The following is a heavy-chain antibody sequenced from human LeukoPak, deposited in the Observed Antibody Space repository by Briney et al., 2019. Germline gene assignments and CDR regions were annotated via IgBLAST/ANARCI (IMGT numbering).Heavy chain of an antibody. Sequence: SETLSLTCTVSGGSLSSGSYYWSWVRQPPGKGLEWIGYIYYSGSTNYNPSRKSRVTISVDASKNQFSLKLSSVTAADTAVYYCARDEGTLIDYWGQGTLVTVSS. CDR1: GGSLSSGSYY. CDR2: IYYSGST. V-gene: IGHV4-61*01. CDR3: ARDEGTLIDY. J-gene: IGHJ4*02. D-gene: IGHD3-10*01.